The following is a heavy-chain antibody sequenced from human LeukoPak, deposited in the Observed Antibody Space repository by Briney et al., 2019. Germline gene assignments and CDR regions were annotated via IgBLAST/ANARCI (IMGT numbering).Heavy chain of an antibody. J-gene: IGHJ4*02. CDR1: GYAFSSYG. D-gene: IGHD6-19*01. CDR3: AVGFYIAVAGTWGFDY. Sequence: ASVKVSCTASGYAFSSYGISWVRQAPGQGLEWMGGIIPIFGTANYAQKFQGRVTITTDESTSTAYMELSSLRSEDTAVYYCAVGFYIAVAGTWGFDYWGQGTLVTVSS. CDR2: IIPIFGTA. V-gene: IGHV1-69*05.